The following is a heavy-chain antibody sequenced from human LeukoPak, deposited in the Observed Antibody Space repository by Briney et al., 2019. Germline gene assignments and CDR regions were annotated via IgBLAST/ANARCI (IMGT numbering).Heavy chain of an antibody. D-gene: IGHD6-19*01. CDR1: GGSFSGYY. J-gene: IGHJ4*02. CDR2: INHSGST. V-gene: IGHV4-34*01. CDR3: ARRRIHVAARQSKSSGWYQEGFDY. Sequence: SETLSLTCAVYGGSFSGYYWSWIRQPPGKGLEWIGEINHSGSTNYNPSLKSRVTISVDTSKNQFSLKLSSVTAADTAVYYCARRRIHVAARQSKSSGWYQEGFDYWGQGTLVTVSS.